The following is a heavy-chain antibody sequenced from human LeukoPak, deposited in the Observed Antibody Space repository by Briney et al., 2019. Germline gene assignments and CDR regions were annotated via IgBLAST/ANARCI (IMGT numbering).Heavy chain of an antibody. V-gene: IGHV1-2*02. Sequence: ASVKVSCKASGYTFTGYYMHWVRQAPGQGLEWMGWINPNSGGTNYAQKFQGRVTMTRDTSISTAYMELSRLRSDDTAVYYCARVKGYYGSGKWSYYYYYYMDVWGKGTTVTVSS. J-gene: IGHJ6*03. CDR1: GYTFTGYY. CDR3: ARVKGYYGSGKWSYYYYYYMDV. D-gene: IGHD3-10*01. CDR2: INPNSGGT.